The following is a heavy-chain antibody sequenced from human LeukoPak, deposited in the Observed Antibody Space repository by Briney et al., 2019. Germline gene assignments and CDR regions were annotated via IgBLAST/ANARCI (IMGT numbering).Heavy chain of an antibody. V-gene: IGHV4-34*01. CDR3: AGHHPRNTVDF. D-gene: IGHD2-8*02. Sequence: PSETLSLTCAVYGGSFSGYYWSWIRQPPGKGLEWIGEINHSGSTNYNPSLKSRVTISVDTSKNQFSLKLTSVTAADTAVYYCAGHHPRNTVDFWGQGTLVTVSS. CDR1: GGSFSGYY. J-gene: IGHJ4*02. CDR2: INHSGST.